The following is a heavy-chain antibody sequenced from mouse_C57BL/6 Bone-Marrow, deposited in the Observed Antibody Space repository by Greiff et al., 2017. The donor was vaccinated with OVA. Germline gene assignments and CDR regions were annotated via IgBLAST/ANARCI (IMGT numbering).Heavy chain of an antibody. V-gene: IGHV5-4*03. CDR3: ASGHCVFYALDY. D-gene: IGHD3-1*01. J-gene: IGHJ4*01. CDR1: GFTFSSYA. CDR2: ISDGGSYT. Sequence: EVKLVESGGGLVKPGGSLKLSCAASGFTFSSYAMSWVRQTPEKRLEWVATISDGGSYTYYPDNVKGRFTISRDNAKNNQYLQMSHLKSEDTAMYYCASGHCVFYALDYWGQGTSVTVSA.